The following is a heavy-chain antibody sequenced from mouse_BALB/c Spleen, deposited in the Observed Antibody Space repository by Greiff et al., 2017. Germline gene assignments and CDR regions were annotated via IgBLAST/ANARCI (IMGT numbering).Heavy chain of an antibody. J-gene: IGHJ1*01. CDR1: GYSFTGYF. V-gene: IGHV1-37*01. D-gene: IGHD1-1*01. CDR3: GTPPGGSSYDYWYFDV. Sequence: EVQLQQSGPELVKPGASVKISCKASGYSFTGYFMNWVKQSHGKSLEWIGRINPYNGDTFYNQKFKGKATLTVDKSSSTAHMELLSLTSEDSAVYYCGTPPGGSSYDYWYFDVWGAGTTVTVSS. CDR2: INPYNGDT.